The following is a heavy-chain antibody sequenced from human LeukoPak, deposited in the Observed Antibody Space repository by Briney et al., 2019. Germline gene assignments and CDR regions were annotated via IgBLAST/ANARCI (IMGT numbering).Heavy chain of an antibody. J-gene: IGHJ3*02. CDR3: ARGQPTVTRVDDAFDI. Sequence: ASVKVSCKASGGTFSSYAISWVRQATGQGLEWMGWMNPNSGNTGYAQKFQGRVTMTRNTSISTAYMELSSLRSEDTAVYYCARGQPTVTRVDDAFDIWGQGTMVTVSS. D-gene: IGHD4-17*01. V-gene: IGHV1-8*02. CDR2: MNPNSGNT. CDR1: GGTFSSYA.